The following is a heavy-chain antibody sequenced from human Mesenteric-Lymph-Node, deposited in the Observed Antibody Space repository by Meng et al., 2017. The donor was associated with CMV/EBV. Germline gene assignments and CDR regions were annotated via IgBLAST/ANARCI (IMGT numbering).Heavy chain of an antibody. CDR2: ISGSGGST. Sequence: GESLKISCAASGFTFSSYAMSWVRQAPGKGLEWVSGISGSGGSTYYADSVKGRFTISRDNSKNTLYLQMNSLRAEDTAVYYCAAGRPHYDPFFYYNMDVWGQGATVTVSS. CDR1: GFTFSSYA. CDR3: AAGRPHYDPFFYYNMDV. V-gene: IGHV3-23*01. D-gene: IGHD4-17*01. J-gene: IGHJ6*02.